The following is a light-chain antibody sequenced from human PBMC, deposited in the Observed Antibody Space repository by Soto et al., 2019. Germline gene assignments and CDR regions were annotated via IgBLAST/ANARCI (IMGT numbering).Light chain of an antibody. CDR3: QQYNNWPRRT. V-gene: IGKV3-15*01. J-gene: IGKJ1*01. CDR2: GAS. Sequence: EIVMTQSPATLSVSPGESATLSCSASQTITNNLAWYQQKPGQAPRLLIYGASTRATGFPARFSGSGSGTEFTLTISSLQSEDFAVYYCQQYNNWPRRTFGQGTKVDIK. CDR1: QTITNN.